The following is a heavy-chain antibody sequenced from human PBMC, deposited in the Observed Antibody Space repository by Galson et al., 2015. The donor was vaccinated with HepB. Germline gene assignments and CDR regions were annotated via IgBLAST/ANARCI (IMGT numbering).Heavy chain of an antibody. CDR3: ARARIYRGYDCGY. V-gene: IGHV3-30-3*01. CDR2: ISYDGSSK. CDR1: GFNFSGYT. J-gene: IGHJ4*02. Sequence: SLRLSCAPSGFNFSGYTMHWVRQAPGKGLEWVAVISYDGSSKYHADSVKGRFTISRDNSKNTLYLQMNSLRVEDTAIYYCARARIYRGYDCGYWGQGTQVTVSS. D-gene: IGHD5-12*01.